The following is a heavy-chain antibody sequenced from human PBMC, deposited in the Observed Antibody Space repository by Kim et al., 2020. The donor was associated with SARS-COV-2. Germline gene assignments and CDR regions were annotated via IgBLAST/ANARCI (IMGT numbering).Heavy chain of an antibody. CDR3: AKDRNKYYDFWRAFDY. J-gene: IGHJ4*02. V-gene: IGHV3-30*02. Sequence: SVKGRFTISRDNSKNTLYLQMNSLRAEDTAVYYCAKDRNKYYDFWRAFDYWGQGTLVTVSS. D-gene: IGHD3-3*01.